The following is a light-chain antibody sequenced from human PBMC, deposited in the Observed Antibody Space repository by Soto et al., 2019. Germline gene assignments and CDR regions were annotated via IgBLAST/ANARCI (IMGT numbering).Light chain of an antibody. CDR2: YDS. V-gene: IGLV3-21*04. J-gene: IGLJ2*01. Sequence: SYELIQPPSVSVAPGKTARISCGGNNIGSNTVHRYQQKPGQAPVLVIYYDSDRPSGIPERFSGSNSGNTATLTISRVEAGDEADYFCQVWDSTSDHPVFGGGTKLTVL. CDR3: QVWDSTSDHPV. CDR1: NIGSNT.